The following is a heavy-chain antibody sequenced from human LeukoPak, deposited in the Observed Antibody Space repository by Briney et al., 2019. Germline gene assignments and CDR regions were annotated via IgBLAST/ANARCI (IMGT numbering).Heavy chain of an antibody. Sequence: SETLSLTCAVYGGSFSGYYWGWVRQPPGKGLEWIGSVSYSGVTYYNPSLKSRVTISVDTSKNQFSLKLNSVTAADTAVYYCARHFWSNYYIDYWGQGTLVTVSS. V-gene: IGHV4-39*01. CDR3: ARHFWSNYYIDY. D-gene: IGHD3-3*01. CDR2: VSYSGVT. J-gene: IGHJ4*02. CDR1: GGSFSGYY.